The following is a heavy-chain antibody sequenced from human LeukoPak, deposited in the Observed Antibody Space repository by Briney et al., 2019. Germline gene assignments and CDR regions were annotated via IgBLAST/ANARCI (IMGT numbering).Heavy chain of an antibody. CDR3: AKIPGR. CDR2: ISWNSGSI. V-gene: IGHV3-9*03. Sequence: PGGSLRLSCEASGFTFTTYWIHWVRQGPGKGLEWVSGISWNSGSIGYADSVKGRFTISRDNAKNSLYLQMNSLRAEDMALYYCAKIPGRWGQGTLVTVSS. J-gene: IGHJ4*02. CDR1: GFTFTTYW. D-gene: IGHD2-15*01.